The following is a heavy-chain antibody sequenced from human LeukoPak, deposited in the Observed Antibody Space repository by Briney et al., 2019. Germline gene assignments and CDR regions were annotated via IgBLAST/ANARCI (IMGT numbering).Heavy chain of an antibody. Sequence: PGGSLRLSCAASGFTFSSSAMSWVRQAPGKGLEWVSSISGSGSGGSTYYADSVKGRFTISRDNSENTLYLQMNSLRAEDTAVYYCAKAVAASYYYYYYMDVWGKGTTVTISS. CDR3: AKAVAASYYYYYYMDV. D-gene: IGHD6-19*01. CDR1: GFTFSSSA. J-gene: IGHJ6*03. V-gene: IGHV3-23*01. CDR2: ISGSGSGGST.